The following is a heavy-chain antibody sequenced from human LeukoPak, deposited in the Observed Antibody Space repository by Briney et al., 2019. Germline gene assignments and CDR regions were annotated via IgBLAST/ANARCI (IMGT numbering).Heavy chain of an antibody. CDR1: GFTVSSNY. V-gene: IGHV3-53*01. D-gene: IGHD6-19*01. CDR3: AREERAVAGYNNDYYYYYGMDV. Sequence: PGGSLRLSCAASGFTVSSNYMSWVRQAPGKGLERVSVIYSGGSTYYADSVKGRFTISRDNSKNTLYLQMNSLRAEDTAVYYCAREERAVAGYNNDYYYYYGMDVWGQGTTVTVSS. J-gene: IGHJ6*02. CDR2: IYSGGST.